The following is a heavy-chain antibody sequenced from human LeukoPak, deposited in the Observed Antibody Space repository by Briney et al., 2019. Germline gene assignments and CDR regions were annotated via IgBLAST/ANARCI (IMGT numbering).Heavy chain of an antibody. CDR1: GFTFSSYA. Sequence: PGGSLRLSCAASGFTFSSYAMGWVRQAPGKGLEWFSAISGSSDTYYADAVKGRSTISRDNSKTTLYLEMNSLRAEDTAIYYCAKGSSSGRPYFFDYWGQGSLVAVSS. D-gene: IGHD3-10*01. V-gene: IGHV3-23*01. J-gene: IGHJ4*02. CDR3: AKGSSSGRPYFFDY. CDR2: ISGSSDT.